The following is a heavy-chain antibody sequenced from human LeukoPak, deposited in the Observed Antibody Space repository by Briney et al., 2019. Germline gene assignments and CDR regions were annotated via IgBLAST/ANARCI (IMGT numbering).Heavy chain of an antibody. J-gene: IGHJ5*02. CDR3: ARDTIWFGDPTPTWFDP. V-gene: IGHV3-7*01. Sequence: GGSLRLSCAASGFTFNSYWMSWVRQAPGKGLEWVANIKQDGSEKYYVDSVKGRFTISRDNARKSLFLQLNSLRAEDTAVYYCARDTIWFGDPTPTWFDPRGQGTRVTVSS. CDR1: GFTFNSYW. CDR2: IKQDGSEK. D-gene: IGHD3-10*01.